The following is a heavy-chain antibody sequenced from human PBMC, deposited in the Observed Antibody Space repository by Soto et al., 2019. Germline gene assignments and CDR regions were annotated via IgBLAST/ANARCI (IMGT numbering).Heavy chain of an antibody. V-gene: IGHV4-38-2*02. J-gene: IGHJ6*02. CDR1: ASSISLYY. Sequence: QVHLQESGPGLVKPSETVSLTCTIGASSISLYYWGWVRQPPGKGLEWIGSIYHSGTSYYNPSLKSRVSLSLEPSRGQLSPNLTSVTAADTAVYYCAREDDAAGMDVWGQGTTVIVSS. CDR2: IYHSGTS. D-gene: IGHD1-1*01. CDR3: AREDDAAGMDV.